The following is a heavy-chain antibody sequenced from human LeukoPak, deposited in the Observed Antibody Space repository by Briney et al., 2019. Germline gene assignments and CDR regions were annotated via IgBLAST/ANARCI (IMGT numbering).Heavy chain of an antibody. D-gene: IGHD3-3*01. CDR3: ARETYDFSGRGAFDI. CDR1: GGSISSYY. J-gene: IGHJ3*02. CDR2: IYYSGST. Sequence: KPSETLSLTCTVSGGSISSYYWSWIRQPPGKGLEWIGYIYYSGSTNYNPSLKSRVTISVDTSKNQFSLKLSSVTAADTAVYYCARETYDFSGRGAFDIWGQGTMVTVSS. V-gene: IGHV4-59*01.